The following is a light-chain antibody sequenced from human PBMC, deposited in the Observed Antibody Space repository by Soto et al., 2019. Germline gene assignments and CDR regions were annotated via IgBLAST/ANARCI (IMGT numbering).Light chain of an antibody. CDR3: QQYDSYPPT. J-gene: IGKJ1*01. V-gene: IGKV1-5*01. CDR2: DGS. Sequence: DIQMTQSPPTLSASLGDRVTITCRASQTITWLAWYQQRPGKPPKLLIYDGSLLESGVPSRFSGGESETEFTLTISGLQSDDFATYYCQQYDSYPPTFGQGTKVDIK. CDR1: QTITW.